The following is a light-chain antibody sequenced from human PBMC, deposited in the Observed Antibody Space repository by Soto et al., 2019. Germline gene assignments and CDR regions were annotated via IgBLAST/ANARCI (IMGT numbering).Light chain of an antibody. CDR1: HSISSSY. J-gene: IGKJ2*01. Sequence: EVVLTQSPGTLSLSTGERATLSCRASHSISSSYLAWYQQKPGQAPRLVIYSASSRATGIPDRFSGSGSGTDFPLTISRLEPEDFAVYYCQQYGSSPMYTFGQGTKLEIK. CDR2: SAS. V-gene: IGKV3-20*01. CDR3: QQYGSSPMYT.